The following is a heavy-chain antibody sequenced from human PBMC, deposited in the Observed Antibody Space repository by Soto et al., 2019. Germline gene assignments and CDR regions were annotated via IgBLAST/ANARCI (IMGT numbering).Heavy chain of an antibody. Sequence: GGSLRLSCAASGFTFSSYAMSWVRQAPGKGLEWVSAISGSGGTTYYADSVKGRFTISRDNSKNTLYLQMNSLRAEDTAVFYCAKGTTVSTEYYYYYYGMDVWGQGTTVTVSS. CDR1: GFTFSSYA. CDR3: AKGTTVSTEYYYYYYGMDV. CDR2: ISGSGGTT. D-gene: IGHD4-17*01. V-gene: IGHV3-23*01. J-gene: IGHJ6*02.